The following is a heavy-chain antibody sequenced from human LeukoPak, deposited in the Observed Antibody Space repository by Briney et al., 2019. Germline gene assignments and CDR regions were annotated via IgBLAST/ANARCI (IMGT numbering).Heavy chain of an antibody. J-gene: IGHJ6*02. CDR2: INSEGSST. CDR3: ATGQGHGMDV. Sequence: AXGXGLVWVSRINSEGSSTSYADSVKGRFTISKDNAKNTLYLQMNSLRAEDTAVCYCATGQGHGMDVWGQGTTVTVSS. V-gene: IGHV3-74*01. D-gene: IGHD1-14*01.